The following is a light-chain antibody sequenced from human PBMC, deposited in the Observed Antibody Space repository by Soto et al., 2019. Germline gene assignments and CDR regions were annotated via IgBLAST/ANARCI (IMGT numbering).Light chain of an antibody. CDR1: SSNIGAGYD. Sequence: QSVLTQPPSVSGAPGQRVTISCTGSSSNIGAGYDVQWYQQLPGTAPKLLIYDSNNRPSGVPDRFSGSKSGTSASLAITGLQAEDEADYYCQSYDSSLSGNVFGGGTKLTVL. CDR3: QSYDSSLSGNV. CDR2: DSN. V-gene: IGLV1-40*01. J-gene: IGLJ2*01.